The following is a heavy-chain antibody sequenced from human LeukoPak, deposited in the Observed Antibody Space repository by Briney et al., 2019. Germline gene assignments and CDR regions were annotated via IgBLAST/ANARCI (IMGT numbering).Heavy chain of an antibody. Sequence: GASVKVSCKASGYTFTSYYMHWVRRAPGQGLEWMGWINPNSGGTNYAQKFQGWVTMTRDTSISTAYMELSRLRSDDTAVYYCAITLLWFGELSDWGHGTLVTVSS. CDR3: AITLLWFGELSD. CDR1: GYTFTSYY. V-gene: IGHV1-2*04. D-gene: IGHD3-10*01. J-gene: IGHJ4*01. CDR2: INPNSGGT.